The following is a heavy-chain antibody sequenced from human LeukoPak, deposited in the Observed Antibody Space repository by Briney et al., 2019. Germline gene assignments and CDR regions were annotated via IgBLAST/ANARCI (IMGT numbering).Heavy chain of an antibody. V-gene: IGHV4-59*11. CDR1: GGSLSGHY. Sequence: SETLSLTCTVGGGSLSGHYWGWLRQPPGKGLELVGHIYYTGPTFYNPSLNSRVTITLDTSRNQFPLRLTSVIAADTAVYYCARFSWGCSTASCYLTNWGQGALVTVSS. D-gene: IGHD2-2*01. CDR2: IYYTGPT. J-gene: IGHJ4*02. CDR3: ARFSWGCSTASCYLTN.